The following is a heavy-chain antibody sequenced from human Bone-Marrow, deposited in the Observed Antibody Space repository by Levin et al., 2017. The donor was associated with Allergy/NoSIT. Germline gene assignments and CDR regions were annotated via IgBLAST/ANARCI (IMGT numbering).Heavy chain of an antibody. CDR1: GFTFSDYY. CDR3: AREYYDSSGSIDY. CDR2: ISSSGGSI. D-gene: IGHD3-22*01. J-gene: IGHJ4*02. Sequence: GGSLRLSCAASGFTFSDYYMSWIRQAPGKGLEWVSYISSSGGSIYYADSVKGRFTISRDNAKNSLYLQMNSLRAEDTAVYYCAREYYDSSGSIDYWGQGTLVTVSS. V-gene: IGHV3-11*01.